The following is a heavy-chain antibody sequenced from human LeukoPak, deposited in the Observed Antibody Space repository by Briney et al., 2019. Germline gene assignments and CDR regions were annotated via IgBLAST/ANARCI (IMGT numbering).Heavy chain of an antibody. Sequence: GGSLRLSCEASGFTFSSYWMSWVRQAPGKGLEWVANIKTDGSGKYYVDSVKGRFTISRDNTKNSLYLQMNSLRAEDTAVYYCARDYTGYFPWGQGTLVIVSS. V-gene: IGHV3-7*03. J-gene: IGHJ5*02. CDR1: GFTFSSYW. D-gene: IGHD3-9*01. CDR2: IKTDGSGK. CDR3: ARDYTGYFP.